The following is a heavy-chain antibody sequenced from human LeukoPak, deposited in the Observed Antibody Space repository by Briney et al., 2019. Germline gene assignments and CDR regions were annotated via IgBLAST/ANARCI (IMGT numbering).Heavy chain of an antibody. D-gene: IGHD5-24*01. J-gene: IGHJ3*02. CDR1: GDTFNNYA. CDR3: AHATQRLPTIMIDAFDI. Sequence: GASVKVSCKASGDTFNNYAINWVRQAPGQGLEWVGRLIPLFGTPNYAQKFQGKVTITADESTSTFYMDLSGLRPEDTAVYYCAHATQRLPTIMIDAFDIWGQGTRVTVSS. V-gene: IGHV1-69*13. CDR2: LIPLFGTP.